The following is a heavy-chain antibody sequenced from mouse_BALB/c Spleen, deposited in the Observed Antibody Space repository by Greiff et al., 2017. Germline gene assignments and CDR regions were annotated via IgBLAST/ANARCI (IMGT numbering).Heavy chain of an antibody. CDR3: ATTVVNY. J-gene: IGHJ2*01. Sequence: EVKLMESGAELVKPGASVKLSCTASGFNIKDTYMHWVKQRPEQGLEWIGRIDPANGNTKYDPKFQGKATITADTSSNTAYLQLSSLTSEDTAVYYCATTVVNYWGQGTTLTVSS. V-gene: IGHV14-3*02. CDR1: GFNIKDTY. CDR2: IDPANGNT. D-gene: IGHD1-1*01.